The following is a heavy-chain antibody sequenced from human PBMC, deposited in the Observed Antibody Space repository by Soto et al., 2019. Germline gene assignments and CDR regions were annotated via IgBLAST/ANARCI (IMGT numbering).Heavy chain of an antibody. V-gene: IGHV1-2*04. D-gene: IGHD6-13*01. J-gene: IGHJ6*02. CDR1: GYTFTGYY. CDR3: ARETGIAAAGTVDYYYGMDV. CDR2: INPNSGGT. Sequence: ASVKVSCKASGYTFTGYYMHWVRQAPGQGLERMGWINPNSGGTNYAQKFQGWVTMTRDTSISTAYMELSRLRSDDTAVYYCARETGIAAAGTVDYYYGMDVWGQGTTVTVSS.